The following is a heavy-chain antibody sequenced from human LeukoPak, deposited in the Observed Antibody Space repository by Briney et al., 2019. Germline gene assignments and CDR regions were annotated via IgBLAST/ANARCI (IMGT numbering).Heavy chain of an antibody. CDR2: ISAYNGNT. CDR3: ARGPASDFWSGYNYYGMDV. J-gene: IGHJ6*02. D-gene: IGHD3-3*01. V-gene: IGHV1-18*01. CDR1: GYTFTSYG. Sequence: ASVKVSCKASGYTFTSYGISWVRQAPGQGLEWMGWISAYNGNTNYAQKLQGRVTMTTDTSTSTAYMELRSLRSDDTAVYYCARGPASDFWSGYNYYGMDVWGQGTTVTVSS.